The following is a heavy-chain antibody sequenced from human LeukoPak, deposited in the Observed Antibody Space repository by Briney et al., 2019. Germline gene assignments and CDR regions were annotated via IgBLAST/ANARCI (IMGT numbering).Heavy chain of an antibody. V-gene: IGHV3-9*01. CDR3: AKDLSSAITSALVLDV. CDR2: ITWNRDNI. J-gene: IGHJ6*02. D-gene: IGHD3-22*01. Sequence: LTGGSLRLSCAASGFTFDDYAMHWVRQAPGKGLEWVSGITWNRDNIGYGDSVKGRFTISRDNVKNVLYLQMTSLRPEDTALYYCAKDLSSAITSALVLDVWGQGTTVIVSS. CDR1: GFTFDDYA.